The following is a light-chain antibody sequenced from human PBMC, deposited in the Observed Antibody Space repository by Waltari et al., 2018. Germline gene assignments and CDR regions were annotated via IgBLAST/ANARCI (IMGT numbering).Light chain of an antibody. CDR1: QSLLHSNGYNY. V-gene: IGKV2-28*01. Sequence: DIVMTQSPLSLPVTPREPASISCRSSQSLLHSNGYNYLDWYLQKPGQSPQLLIYLGSNRASGVPDRFSGSGSGTDFTLKISRVEAEDVGVYYCMQALQIVTFGGGTKVEIK. J-gene: IGKJ4*01. CDR2: LGS. CDR3: MQALQIVT.